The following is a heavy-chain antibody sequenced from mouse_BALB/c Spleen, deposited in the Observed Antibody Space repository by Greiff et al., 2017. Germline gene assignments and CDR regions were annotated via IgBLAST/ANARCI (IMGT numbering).Heavy chain of an antibody. V-gene: IGHV2-2*02. Sequence: QVQLQQSGPGLVQPSQSLSITCTVSGFSLTSYGVHWVRQSPGKGLEWLGVIWSGGSTDYNAAFISRLSISKDNSKSQVFFKMNSLQANDTAIYYCASLNWDPSFADWGQGTLVTVSA. CDR1: GFSLTSYG. D-gene: IGHD4-1*01. CDR3: ASLNWDPSFAD. CDR2: IWSGGST. J-gene: IGHJ3*01.